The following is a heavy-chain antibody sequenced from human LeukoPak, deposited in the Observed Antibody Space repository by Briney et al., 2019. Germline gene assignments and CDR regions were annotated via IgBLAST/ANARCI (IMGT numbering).Heavy chain of an antibody. CDR3: ARVGYSSSSDRDY. CDR1: GFTFDDYG. J-gene: IGHJ4*02. Sequence: GGSLTLSCAASGFTFDDYGMHWVRHARGKGREWVSGISGNSGSIDYADCVKGRFTISRDNAKNSLYLQMNSLRAEDTAVYYCARVGYSSSSDRDYWGQGTLVTVSS. V-gene: IGHV3-9*01. CDR2: ISGNSGSI. D-gene: IGHD6-6*01.